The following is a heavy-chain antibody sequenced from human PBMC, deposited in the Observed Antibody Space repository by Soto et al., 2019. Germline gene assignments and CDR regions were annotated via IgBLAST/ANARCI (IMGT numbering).Heavy chain of an antibody. Sequence: QVQLQESGPGLVKPSQTLSLTCTVSGGSISSGDYYWTWIRQPPGKGLEWIGYIYYSGSTYYNPSLKSRVTISVDTSKNQCSLKLSSVTAADTAVYYCARSRAYYYDSSGLLFDYWGQGTLVTVSS. D-gene: IGHD3-22*01. CDR1: GGSISSGDYY. CDR2: IYYSGST. J-gene: IGHJ4*02. V-gene: IGHV4-30-4*01. CDR3: ARSRAYYYDSSGLLFDY.